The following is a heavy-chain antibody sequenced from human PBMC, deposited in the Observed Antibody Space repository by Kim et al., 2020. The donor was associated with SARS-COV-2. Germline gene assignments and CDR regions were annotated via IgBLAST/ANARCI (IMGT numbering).Heavy chain of an antibody. V-gene: IGHV4-34*01. CDR3: ARGRQNLFDL. J-gene: IGHJ2*01. CDR2: INHSGST. CDR1: GGSFSGYY. Sequence: SETLSLTCAVYGGSFSGYYWSWIRQPPGKGLEWIGEINHSGSTNYNPSLKSRVTISVDTSKNQFSLKLSSVTAADTAVYYCARGRQNLFDLWGRGTLVTVSS.